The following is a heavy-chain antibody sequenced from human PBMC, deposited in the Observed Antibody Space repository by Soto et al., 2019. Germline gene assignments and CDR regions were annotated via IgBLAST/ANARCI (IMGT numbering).Heavy chain of an antibody. D-gene: IGHD3-3*01. V-gene: IGHV1-18*01. CDR2: GSAYNGNT. J-gene: IGHJ4*02. CDR3: ARGGQLDFLSDY. CDR1: GYTFTRYY. Sequence: QVQLVQSGAEVKKPGASVKVSCMASGYTFTRYYINWVRRAPGQGLVWMGWGSAYNGNTPHEQKLQGRVTLTTDTSTSKAYTERRSLRSADTAVYFCARGGQLDFLSDYWGQGTLVTFSS.